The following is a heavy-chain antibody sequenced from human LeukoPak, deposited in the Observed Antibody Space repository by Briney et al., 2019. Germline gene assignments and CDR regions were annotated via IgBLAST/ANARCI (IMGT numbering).Heavy chain of an antibody. CDR1: GFTFSSYG. D-gene: IGHD6-6*01. V-gene: IGHV3-30*02. Sequence: GGSLRLSCAASGFTFSSYGMHWVRQAPGKGLEWVAFIRYDGSNKYYADSVKGRFTISRDNSKNTLYLQMNSLRAEDTAVYYCAKDFLFYLDSSSSLHCDYWGQGTLVTVSS. J-gene: IGHJ4*02. CDR2: IRYDGSNK. CDR3: AKDFLFYLDSSSSLHCDY.